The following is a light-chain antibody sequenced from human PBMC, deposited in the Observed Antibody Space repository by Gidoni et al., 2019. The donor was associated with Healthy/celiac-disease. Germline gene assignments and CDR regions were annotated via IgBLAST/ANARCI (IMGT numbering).Light chain of an antibody. Sequence: QSALTPPASGSGSPGQSITISRTGTSSDVGGYNYVSWYQQHPGKAPKLMIYEVSNRPSGVSNRFSGSKSGNTASLTISGLQAEDDADYYCSSYTSSSTLFGGGTKLTVL. V-gene: IGLV2-14*01. J-gene: IGLJ2*01. CDR3: SSYTSSSTL. CDR1: SSDVGGYNY. CDR2: EVS.